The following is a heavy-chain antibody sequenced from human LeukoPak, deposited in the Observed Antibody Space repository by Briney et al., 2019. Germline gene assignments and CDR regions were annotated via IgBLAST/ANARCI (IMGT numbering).Heavy chain of an antibody. CDR3: ARARGKWHLPPLDY. CDR2: ISHDGTTK. CDR1: RFTFSNFA. D-gene: IGHD1-26*01. J-gene: IGHJ4*02. V-gene: IGHV3-30*04. Sequence: GGSLRLSCAASRFTFSNFAMHWVRQAPGKGLEWVAIISHDGTTKHYADSVKGRFTISRDNSNSSLFLQMNSLRGEDTAVYFCARARGKWHLPPLDYWGQGTLVTVSS.